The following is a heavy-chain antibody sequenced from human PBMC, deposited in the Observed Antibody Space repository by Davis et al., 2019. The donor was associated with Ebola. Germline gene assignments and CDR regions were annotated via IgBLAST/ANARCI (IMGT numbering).Heavy chain of an antibody. CDR3: ARDGGITGTRLFYYMDV. CDR2: INPNSGGT. J-gene: IGHJ6*03. CDR1: GYTLTDYQ. D-gene: IGHD1-7*01. Sequence: ASVKVSCKASGYTLTDYQMHWVRQAPGQGLEWMGWINPNSGGTNYAQKLQGRVTMTTDTSTSTAYMELRSLRSDDTAVYYCARDGGITGTRLFYYMDVWGKGTTVTVSS. V-gene: IGHV1-2*02.